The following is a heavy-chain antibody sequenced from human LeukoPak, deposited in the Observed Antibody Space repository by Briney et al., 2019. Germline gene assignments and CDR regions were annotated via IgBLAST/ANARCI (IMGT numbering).Heavy chain of an antibody. J-gene: IGHJ3*01. V-gene: IGHV4-59*12. Sequence: PSETLSLTCTVSVASISSDYWNWIRQPPGKGLEWLGHIYYRGTTNYNPSLKSRVTISVDTSKNQFSLKLSSVTAADTAVYYCAREGSAGAFDVWGQGTMVTVSS. CDR3: AREGSAGAFDV. CDR2: IYYRGTT. D-gene: IGHD2-15*01. CDR1: VASISSDY.